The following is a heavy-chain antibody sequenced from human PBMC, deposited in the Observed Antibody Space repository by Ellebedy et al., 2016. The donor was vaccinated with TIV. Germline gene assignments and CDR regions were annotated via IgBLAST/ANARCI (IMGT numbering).Heavy chain of an antibody. J-gene: IGHJ4*02. CDR1: GYTFTGYY. Sequence: ASVKVSCXASGYTFTGYYMHWVRQAPGQGLEWMGWLNPNSGGTNYAQKFQGRVTMTRDTSISTAYMELSRLRSDDTAVYYCARVGVVRGVIRKTFDYWGQGTLVTVSS. D-gene: IGHD3-10*01. CDR2: LNPNSGGT. CDR3: ARVGVVRGVIRKTFDY. V-gene: IGHV1-2*02.